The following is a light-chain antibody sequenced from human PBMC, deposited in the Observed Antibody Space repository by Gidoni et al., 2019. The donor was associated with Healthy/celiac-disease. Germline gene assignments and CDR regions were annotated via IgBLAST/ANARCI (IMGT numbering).Light chain of an antibody. CDR3: QQYGSSPCT. CDR2: GAS. V-gene: IGKV3-20*01. J-gene: IGKJ3*01. CDR1: QSVSSSY. Sequence: EIVLTQSPGTLSLSPGERATLSCRASQSVSSSYLAWYQQKPGQAPRPLIHGASSRATGIPDRFSGSGSGTDFTLTISRLEPEDFAVYYCQQYGSSPCTFGPGTKVDIK.